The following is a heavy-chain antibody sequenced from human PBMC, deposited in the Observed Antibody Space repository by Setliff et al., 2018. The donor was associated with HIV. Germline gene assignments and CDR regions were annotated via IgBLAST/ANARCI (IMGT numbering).Heavy chain of an antibody. V-gene: IGHV4-34*01. CDR3: ARQPLYNDYDWRSYYFDY. CDR1: GGSFSTYY. Sequence: SETLSLTCAVYGGSFSTYYWTWIRQPPGKGLEWIGEINHSGNTDYNPSLKSRVTMSVDTSKNQFSLNLTSVTAADTAVYYCARQPLYNDYDWRSYYFDYWGQGSLVTVSS. J-gene: IGHJ4*02. CDR2: INHSGNT. D-gene: IGHD5-12*01.